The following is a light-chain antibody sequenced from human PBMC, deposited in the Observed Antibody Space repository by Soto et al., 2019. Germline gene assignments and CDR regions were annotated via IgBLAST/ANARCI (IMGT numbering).Light chain of an antibody. CDR2: ATS. J-gene: IGKJ4*01. V-gene: IGKV1D-12*01. CDR3: QQADSFPLT. CDR1: QWISSW. Sequence: DIQMTQSPASVAASIGDSVIISCRARQWISSWFAWYQQKPGEAPRLLIYATSRLQSGVPSRFIGSGSGQDFNLTISDLQPEDFATYYCQQADSFPLTFGRGTKVEIK.